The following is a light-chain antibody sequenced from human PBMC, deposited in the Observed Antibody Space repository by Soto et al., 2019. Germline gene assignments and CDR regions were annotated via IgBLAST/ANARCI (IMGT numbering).Light chain of an antibody. CDR1: SSDVGGYNY. CDR3: SSYTSTRTYV. CDR2: GVS. Sequence: SVLTQPASVSGSPGQSVTISCTGTSSDVGGYNYVCWYRQLPGEAPKLVLYGVSERPSGVSDRFSGSKSGDTASLTVSGLQAEDEAYYYCSSYTSTRTYVFGTGTKVTVL. V-gene: IGLV2-14*01. J-gene: IGLJ1*01.